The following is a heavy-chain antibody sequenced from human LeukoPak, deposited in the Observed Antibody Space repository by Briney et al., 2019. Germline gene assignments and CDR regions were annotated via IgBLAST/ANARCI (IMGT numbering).Heavy chain of an antibody. J-gene: IGHJ4*02. Sequence: ASVKVSCKASGYTFTSYGISWVRQAPGQGLEWMGWISAYNGNTNYAQKLQGRVTMTTDTSTSTAYMELRSLRSDDTAVYYCARDETRSGWYYFDYWGQGTLVTVSS. CDR2: ISAYNGNT. CDR1: GYTFTSYG. D-gene: IGHD6-19*01. CDR3: ARDETRSGWYYFDY. V-gene: IGHV1-18*01.